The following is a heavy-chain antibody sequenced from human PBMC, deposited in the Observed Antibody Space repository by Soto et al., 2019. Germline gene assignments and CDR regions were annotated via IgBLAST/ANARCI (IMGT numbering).Heavy chain of an antibody. CDR3: AAYSDGWTGFDY. Sequence: QKQLVQSGPEVKKPGTSVMVSCKASGFTFSTSAVQWVRQARGQRLEWIGWIVVGSGDTKYTQKFQERVTISRDMSTSTAYMELSGLRSEDTAVYFCAAYSDGWTGFDYWGQGTLVTVSS. CDR1: GFTFSTSA. CDR2: IVVGSGDT. D-gene: IGHD6-25*01. V-gene: IGHV1-58*01. J-gene: IGHJ4*02.